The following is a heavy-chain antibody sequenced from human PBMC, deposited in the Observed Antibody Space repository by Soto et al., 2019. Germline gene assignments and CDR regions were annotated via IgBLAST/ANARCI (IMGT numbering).Heavy chain of an antibody. CDR3: ARGSWSYYYGMDV. J-gene: IGHJ6*02. CDR2: IYHSGST. CDR1: GGSISSSNW. Sequence: SETLSLTCAVSGGSISSSNWWSWVRQPPGKGLEWIGEIYHSGSTNYNPSLKSRVTISVDKSKNQFSLKLSSVTAADTAVYYWARGSWSYYYGMDVWGQGTTVTVSS. D-gene: IGHD3-3*01. V-gene: IGHV4-4*02.